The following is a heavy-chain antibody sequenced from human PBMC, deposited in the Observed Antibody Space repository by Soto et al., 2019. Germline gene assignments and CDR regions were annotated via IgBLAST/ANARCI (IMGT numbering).Heavy chain of an antibody. CDR3: ARGGGNYHYYYYMDV. CDR1: GGSVSSGSYY. Sequence: PSETLSLTCTVSGGSVSSGSYYWSWIRQPPGKGLEWIGYIYYSGSTNYNPSLKSRVTISVDTSKNQFSLKLSSVTAADTAVYYCARGGGNYHYYYYMDVWGKGTTVTVSS. CDR2: IYYSGST. D-gene: IGHD1-1*01. J-gene: IGHJ6*03. V-gene: IGHV4-61*01.